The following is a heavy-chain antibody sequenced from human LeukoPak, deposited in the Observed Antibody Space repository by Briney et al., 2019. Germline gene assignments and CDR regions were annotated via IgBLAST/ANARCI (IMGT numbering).Heavy chain of an antibody. CDR3: AISSFQSYYFDY. Sequence: SETLSLTCTVSGYSISSGYYWGWIRQPPGKGLEWIGSIYHSGSTYYNPSLKSRVTISVDTSKNQFSLKLSSVTAADTAVYCCAISSFQSYYFDYWGQGTLVTVSS. CDR2: IYHSGST. D-gene: IGHD2-21*01. CDR1: GYSISSGYY. J-gene: IGHJ4*02. V-gene: IGHV4-38-2*02.